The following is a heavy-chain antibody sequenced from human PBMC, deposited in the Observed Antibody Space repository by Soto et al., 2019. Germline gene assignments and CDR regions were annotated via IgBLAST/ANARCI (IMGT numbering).Heavy chain of an antibody. CDR2: VAANVSNR. CDR3: AGDYLRLNSLNGNFYSFGMDV. D-gene: IGHD4-17*01. Sequence: PVGSPRLSCAASGIPFTTYAMSWVRQAPGKGLEWVSTVAANVSNRHYADFVKGRFTISRDNSKNTLSLQMNSLRVEDTAIYYCAGDYLRLNSLNGNFYSFGMDVWGQGTAVTVSS. CDR1: GIPFTTYA. V-gene: IGHV3-23*01. J-gene: IGHJ6*02.